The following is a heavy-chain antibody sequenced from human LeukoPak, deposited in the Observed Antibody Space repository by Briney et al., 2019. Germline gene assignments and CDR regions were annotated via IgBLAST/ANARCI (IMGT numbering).Heavy chain of an antibody. CDR2: ISYDGSNK. CDR1: GFTFGNAW. Sequence: GGSLRLSCAASGFTFGNAWMSWVRQAPGKGLEWVAVISYDGSNKYYADSVKGRFTISRDNSKNTLYLQMNSLRAEDTAVYYCAKDRVRLWFGELQDYWGQGTLVTVSS. D-gene: IGHD3-10*01. CDR3: AKDRVRLWFGELQDY. J-gene: IGHJ4*02. V-gene: IGHV3-30*18.